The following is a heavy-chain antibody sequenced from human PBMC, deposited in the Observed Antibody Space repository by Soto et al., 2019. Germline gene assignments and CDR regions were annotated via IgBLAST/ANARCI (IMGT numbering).Heavy chain of an antibody. V-gene: IGHV1-18*01. Sequence: QVHLVQSGAEVKKPGASVKVSCKGSGYAFTTYGITWVRQAPGQGLEWMGWISAHNGNKNYAQKLQGRGTVTRDTSTSTAYMELRSLRSDDTAVYYCERGRYGDYWGQGALVTVSS. J-gene: IGHJ4*02. CDR2: ISAHNGNK. D-gene: IGHD1-1*01. CDR1: GYAFTTYG. CDR3: ERGRYGDY.